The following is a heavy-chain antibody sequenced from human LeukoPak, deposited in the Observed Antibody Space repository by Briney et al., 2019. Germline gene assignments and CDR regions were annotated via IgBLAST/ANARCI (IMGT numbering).Heavy chain of an antibody. J-gene: IGHJ4*02. CDR3: ARDGITMRILEY. Sequence: GGSLRLSCAASGFMFSNYWMHWVRQAPGKGLVWVSRLNTDGTTTNYADSMKGRFTISRDNAKNSLYLQMDSLRAEDTAVYYCARDGITMRILEYWGQGTLVTVSS. V-gene: IGHV3-74*01. CDR1: GFMFSNYW. D-gene: IGHD3-10*01. CDR2: LNTDGTTT.